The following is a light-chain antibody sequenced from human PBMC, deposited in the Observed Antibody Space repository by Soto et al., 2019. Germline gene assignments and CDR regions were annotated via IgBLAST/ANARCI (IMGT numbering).Light chain of an antibody. J-gene: IGLJ2*01. CDR1: SSDVGGYNY. CDR3: SSYAGSKNVV. CDR2: EVS. V-gene: IGLV2-8*01. Sequence: QSALTQPPSASGSPGQSVAISCTGTSSDVGGYNYVSWYQQHPGKAPKLMIFEVSKRPSGVPDRFSGSKSGKTASLTVSGLQAEEEADYYCSSYAGSKNVVFGGGTQLTVL.